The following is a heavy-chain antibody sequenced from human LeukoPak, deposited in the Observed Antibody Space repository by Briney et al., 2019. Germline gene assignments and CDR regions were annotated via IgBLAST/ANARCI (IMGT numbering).Heavy chain of an antibody. CDR2: ISSSSSTI. J-gene: IGHJ6*03. D-gene: IGHD2-2*01. Sequence: GGSLRLSCAASGFTFSSYSMNWVRQAPGKGLEWVSYISSSSSTIYYADSVKGRFTISRDNSKNTLYLQMNSLRAEDTAVYYCAQGCSSTSCYPYYYYYMDVWGKGTTVTVSS. CDR1: GFTFSSYS. V-gene: IGHV3-48*01. CDR3: AQGCSSTSCYPYYYYYMDV.